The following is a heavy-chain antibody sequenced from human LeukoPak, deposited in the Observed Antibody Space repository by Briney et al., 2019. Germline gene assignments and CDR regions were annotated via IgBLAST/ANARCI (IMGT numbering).Heavy chain of an antibody. CDR2: MNPNSGNT. CDR1: GYTFTSYG. CDR3: ARVRGSYFFWFDP. V-gene: IGHV1-8*02. Sequence: ASVKVSCKASGYTFTSYGISWVRQAPGQGLEWMGWMNPNSGNTGYAQKFQGRVTMTRNTSISTAYMELSSLRSEDTAVYYCARVRGSYFFWFDPWGQGTLVTVSS. D-gene: IGHD1-26*01. J-gene: IGHJ5*02.